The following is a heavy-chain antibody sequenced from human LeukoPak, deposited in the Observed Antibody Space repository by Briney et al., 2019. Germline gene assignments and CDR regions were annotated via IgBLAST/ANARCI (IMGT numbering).Heavy chain of an antibody. CDR2: INSDGSST. Sequence: GGSLRLSLAASGCTFSSYWMHWVRQAPGKGLVWVSRINSDGSSTSYADSVKGRFTISRDNAKNTLYLQMNSLRAEDTAVYYCARMISQLVMGYYYYYMDVWGKGTTVTVSS. CDR3: ARMISQLVMGYYYYYMDV. J-gene: IGHJ6*03. V-gene: IGHV3-74*01. CDR1: GCTFSSYW. D-gene: IGHD6-13*01.